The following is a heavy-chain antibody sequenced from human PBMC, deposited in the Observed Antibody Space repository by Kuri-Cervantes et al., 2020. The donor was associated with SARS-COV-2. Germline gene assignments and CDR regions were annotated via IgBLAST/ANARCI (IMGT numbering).Heavy chain of an antibody. Sequence: GSGFPFTADDMHWVRQAPGKGLEWVAVIWYDGSKKCYVRSVKGRITISRDNAKNSVYLQMRSVRAEDTAVYYCARDLISVTAYFDFWGQGTQVTVSS. D-gene: IGHD2-21*02. CDR3: ARDLISVTAYFDF. J-gene: IGHJ4*02. CDR1: GFPFTADD. V-gene: IGHV3-33*01. CDR2: IWYDGSKK.